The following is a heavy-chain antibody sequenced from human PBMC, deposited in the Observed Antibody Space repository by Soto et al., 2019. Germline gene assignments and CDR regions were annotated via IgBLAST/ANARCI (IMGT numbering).Heavy chain of an antibody. CDR3: AKDRDILTGSDY. J-gene: IGHJ4*02. V-gene: IGHV3-23*01. D-gene: IGHD3-9*01. Sequence: PWWSLRLSCSASVFTFSSYAMSRVRQAPGKGLEWVSAISGSGGSTYYADSVKGRFTISRDNSKNTLYLQMNSLRAEDTAVYYCAKDRDILTGSDYWGQGTLVTVSS. CDR1: VFTFSSYA. CDR2: ISGSGGST.